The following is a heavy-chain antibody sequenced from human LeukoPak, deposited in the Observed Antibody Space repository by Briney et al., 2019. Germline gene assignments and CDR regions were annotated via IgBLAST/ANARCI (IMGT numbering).Heavy chain of an antibody. CDR1: GYTFTGYY. V-gene: IGHV1-2*02. D-gene: IGHD6-19*01. CDR2: INPNSGGT. Sequence: ASVKVSCKASGYTFTGYYMHWVRQAPGQGLEWMGWINPNSGGTNYAQKFQGRVTITRDTSASTAYMELSSLRSEDTAVYYCARASDSSGYPDYWGQGTLVTVSS. CDR3: ARASDSSGYPDY. J-gene: IGHJ4*02.